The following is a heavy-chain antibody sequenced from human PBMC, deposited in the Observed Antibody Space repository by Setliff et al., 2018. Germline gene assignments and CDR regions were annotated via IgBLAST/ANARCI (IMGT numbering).Heavy chain of an antibody. D-gene: IGHD1-20*01. CDR1: GGSVRNSGFF. Sequence: SETLSLTCTVSGGSVRNSGFFWGWLRQAPGKGLEWIGNIYDSGSSNYNASLKSRLIITRDTSKNQISLKLTSVTAADTAVYYCARGGERYYSASWGQGTLVTVSS. J-gene: IGHJ4*02. CDR3: ARGGERYYSAS. V-gene: IGHV4-39*01. CDR2: IYDSGSS.